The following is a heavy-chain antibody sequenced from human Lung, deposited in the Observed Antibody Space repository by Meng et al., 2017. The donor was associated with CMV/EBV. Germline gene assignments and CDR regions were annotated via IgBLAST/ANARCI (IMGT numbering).Heavy chain of an antibody. CDR3: ARDMLVFVSSVFWARSFFDP. CDR2: ISNDGKNQ. CDR1: SNYA. J-gene: IGHJ5*02. Sequence: SNYAMHGVRQAPGTGLEWVAVISNDGKNQIYADSVKGRFTISRDNSKNTLYLEMDSLRGDDTAVYYCARDMLVFVSSVFWARSFFDPWGQGILVTVSS. V-gene: IGHV3-30*04. D-gene: IGHD3-3*01.